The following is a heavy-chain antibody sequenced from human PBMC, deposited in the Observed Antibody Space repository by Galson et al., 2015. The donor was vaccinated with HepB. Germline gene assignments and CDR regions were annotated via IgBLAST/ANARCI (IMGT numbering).Heavy chain of an antibody. D-gene: IGHD3-10*01. CDR1: GFTFSSYS. CDR2: IISSSSYI. Sequence: SLRLSCAASGFTFSSYSMNWVRQAPGKGLEWVSSIISSSSYIYYADSVKGRFTISRDNAKNSLYLQMNSLRAEDTAVYYCAREQSLRGDYYYGSGSQITPFYYYGMDVWGQGTTVTVSS. V-gene: IGHV3-21*01. CDR3: AREQSLRGDYYYGSGSQITPFYYYGMDV. J-gene: IGHJ6*02.